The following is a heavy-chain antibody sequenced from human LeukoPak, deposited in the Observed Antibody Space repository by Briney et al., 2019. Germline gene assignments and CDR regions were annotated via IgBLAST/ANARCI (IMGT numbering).Heavy chain of an antibody. CDR1: GGSFSRNY. Sequence: PSETLSLTCAVYGGSFSRNYWNWVRQPPGKGLEWIGEINHSGISDYNPSLSSRVTMSLDTSKNHFSLKLASVTAADTAVYYCVRGPDHAKVGYWGQGTPVTVSS. CDR2: INHSGIS. D-gene: IGHD1-14*01. J-gene: IGHJ4*02. V-gene: IGHV4-34*01. CDR3: VRGPDHAKVGY.